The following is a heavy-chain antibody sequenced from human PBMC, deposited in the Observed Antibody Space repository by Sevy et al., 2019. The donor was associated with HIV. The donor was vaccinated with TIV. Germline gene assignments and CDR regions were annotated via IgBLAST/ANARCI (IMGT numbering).Heavy chain of an antibody. J-gene: IGHJ6*02. CDR1: GFTFSSYW. V-gene: IGHV3-7*03. CDR2: IKKDGSER. D-gene: IGHD2-2*01. Sequence: GGSLRLSCGGSGFTFSSYWMSWVRQAPGKGLEWVANIKKDGSERYYVDSVKGRFTISRDNAKKSLYLQMNSLRTEDTAVYYCARDCSSSTCLWGLDVRGQGTTVTVSS. CDR3: ARDCSSSTCLWGLDV.